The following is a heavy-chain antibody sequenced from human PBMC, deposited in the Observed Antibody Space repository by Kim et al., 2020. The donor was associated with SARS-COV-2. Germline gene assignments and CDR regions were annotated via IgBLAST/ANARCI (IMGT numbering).Heavy chain of an antibody. D-gene: IGHD5-18*01. V-gene: IGHV1-46*01. J-gene: IGHJ6*02. Sequence: KFQGRVTMTRDTSTSTVYMELSSLRSEDMAVYYCARYRGYSYALYGMDVWGQGTTVTVSS. CDR3: ARYRGYSYALYGMDV.